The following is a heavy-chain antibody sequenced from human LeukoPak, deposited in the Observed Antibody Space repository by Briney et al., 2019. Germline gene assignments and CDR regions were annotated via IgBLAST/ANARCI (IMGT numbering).Heavy chain of an antibody. CDR1: GYTFTSYA. D-gene: IGHD3-10*01. CDR3: ARDRITMVRGVITGSQPFDY. CDR2: INTNTGNP. Sequence: ASVKVSCKASGYTFTSYAMNWVRQAPGQGLEWMGWINTNTGNPTYAQGFTGRFVFSLDTSVSTAYLQISSLKAEDTSVYYCARDRITMVRGVITGSQPFDYWGQGTLVTVSS. V-gene: IGHV7-4-1*02. J-gene: IGHJ4*02.